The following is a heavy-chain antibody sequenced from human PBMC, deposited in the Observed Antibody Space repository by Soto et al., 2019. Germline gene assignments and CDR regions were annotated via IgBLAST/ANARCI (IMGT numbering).Heavy chain of an antibody. CDR1: CYIFTTYF. CDR2: ISADKGNT. V-gene: IGHV1-18*01. Sequence: ASLNVSFKASCYIFTTYFITLLRQAPGQGLEWMGWISADKGNTKYAQNFQSRDTLTTDTSTSTAYMELRSLRSDDTAVYYCARERDWNLDYWGQRTLVTVSS. J-gene: IGHJ4*02. D-gene: IGHD2-21*02. CDR3: ARERDWNLDY.